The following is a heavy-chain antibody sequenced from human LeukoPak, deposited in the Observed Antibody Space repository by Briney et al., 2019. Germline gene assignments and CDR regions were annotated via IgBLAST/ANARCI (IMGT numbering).Heavy chain of an antibody. J-gene: IGHJ3*02. CDR3: ARARNYYDSSGPMRDAFDI. D-gene: IGHD3-22*01. CDR2: IYTSGST. Sequence: SETLSLTCTVSGGSISSYYWSWIRQPAGKGLEWIGRIYTSGSTNYNPSLKSRVTMSVDTSKSQFSLKLSSVTAADTAVYYCARARNYYDSSGPMRDAFDIWGQGTMVTVSS. V-gene: IGHV4-4*07. CDR1: GGSISSYY.